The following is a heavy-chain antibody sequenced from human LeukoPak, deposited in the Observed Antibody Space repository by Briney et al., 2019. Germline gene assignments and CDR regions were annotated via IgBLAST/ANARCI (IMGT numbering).Heavy chain of an antibody. Sequence: GGSLRLSCAASGFTFSSYAMSWVRQAPGKGLEWVSGIPSSGPITYYADSVKGRFTISRDNSKNTLYLQMNSLRAEDTAVYYCARCVAVAGRDWFDPWGQGTLVTVSS. V-gene: IGHV3-23*01. J-gene: IGHJ5*02. D-gene: IGHD6-19*01. CDR2: IPSSGPIT. CDR1: GFTFSSYA. CDR3: ARCVAVAGRDWFDP.